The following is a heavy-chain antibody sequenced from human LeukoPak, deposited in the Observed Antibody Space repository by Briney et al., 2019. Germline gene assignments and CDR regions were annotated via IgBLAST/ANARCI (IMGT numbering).Heavy chain of an antibody. CDR3: ARLSPDYGSGSP. D-gene: IGHD3-10*01. J-gene: IGHJ5*02. CDR2: IYPGDSDT. CDR1: GYSFTSYW. V-gene: IGHV5-51*01. Sequence: GESLKISCKGSGYSFTSYWIGCVRQMPGKGLEWMGIIYPGDSDTTYNPSFQCQVTTAADETISTAYRRWSSLKASDTAMYYCARLSPDYGSGSPWGQGTLVTVSS.